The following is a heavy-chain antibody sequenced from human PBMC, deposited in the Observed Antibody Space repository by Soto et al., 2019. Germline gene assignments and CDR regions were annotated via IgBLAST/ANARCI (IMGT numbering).Heavy chain of an antibody. CDR2: ISGYNDNT. D-gene: IGHD6-19*01. Sequence: GASVKVSCKASGYTFSNYGISWVRQAPGQGREWMGWISGYNDNTYYAQTFQGRVTMTIETSTTTSLELRSLKSNDTAVYYCARDQSSGWYGKDSGLDVWGQGTTVTVSS. CDR3: ARDQSSGWYGKDSGLDV. CDR1: GYTFSNYG. J-gene: IGHJ6*02. V-gene: IGHV1-18*01.